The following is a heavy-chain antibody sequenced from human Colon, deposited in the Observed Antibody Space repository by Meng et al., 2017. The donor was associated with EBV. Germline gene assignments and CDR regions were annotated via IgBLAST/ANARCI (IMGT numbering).Heavy chain of an antibody. Sequence: HLQLQESGSGLVKPSQTLSLTFVVSGDSVTNGGYSWSWIRQPPGKGLEWIGYIYHSGSTKYNPSLKSRVTISVDTSKNQFSLKLSSVTAADTAVYYCARDTSTWGNKGLDHWGQGSLVTVSS. CDR1: GDSVTNGGYS. J-gene: IGHJ4*02. CDR3: ARDTSTWGNKGLDH. D-gene: IGHD7-27*01. CDR2: IYHSGST. V-gene: IGHV4-30-2*01.